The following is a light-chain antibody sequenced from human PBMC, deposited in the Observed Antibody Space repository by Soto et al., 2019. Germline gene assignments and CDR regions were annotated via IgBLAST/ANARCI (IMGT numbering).Light chain of an antibody. Sequence: VLPPSPGTLSLSPGDSANLSGRASQSVSSSYLAWYQQKPGQAPRLLIYGESSRATGIPDRFSGSGSGTDFTLTISRLEPEDCAVDYCQQYGSSPKTVGQGTKVDIK. V-gene: IGKV3-20*01. J-gene: IGKJ1*01. CDR2: GES. CDR3: QQYGSSPKT. CDR1: QSVSSSY.